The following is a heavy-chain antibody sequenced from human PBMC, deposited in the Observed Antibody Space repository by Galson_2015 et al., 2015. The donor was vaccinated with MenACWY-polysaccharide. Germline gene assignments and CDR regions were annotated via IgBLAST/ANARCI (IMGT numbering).Heavy chain of an antibody. Sequence: TLSLTCTVSGASIGSGDDYYWTWIRQPPGKGLEWIGYIYYSGSTYYNPSLRSRVTISVDTSKNQFSLKLTSVTAADTAVYYCARAYSGTYHRRASFESWGQGNLVTVSS. CDR2: IYYSGST. CDR1: GASIGSGDDYY. CDR3: ARAYSGTYHRRASFES. V-gene: IGHV4-30-4*08. J-gene: IGHJ4*02. D-gene: IGHD1-26*01.